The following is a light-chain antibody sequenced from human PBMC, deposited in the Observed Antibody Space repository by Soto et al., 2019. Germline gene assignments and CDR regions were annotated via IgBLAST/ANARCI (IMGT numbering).Light chain of an antibody. J-gene: IGLJ1*01. V-gene: IGLV2-14*01. Sequence: QSALTQPASVSGSPGQSITISCTGTSSDVGGYNYVSWYQQHPGKAPKLMIYEVSNRPSGVSNRFSGSKFGNTASLTISGLQAEDEADYYCSSYTSSSIDDVFGTGTKVTVL. CDR2: EVS. CDR3: SSYTSSSIDDV. CDR1: SSDVGGYNY.